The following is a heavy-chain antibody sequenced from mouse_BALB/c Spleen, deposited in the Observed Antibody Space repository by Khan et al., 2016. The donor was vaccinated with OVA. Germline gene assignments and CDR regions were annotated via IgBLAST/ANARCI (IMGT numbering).Heavy chain of an antibody. CDR1: GSIFTSYW. Sequence: QVQLKYSGGELVRPGTSVKLSCKTSGSIFTSYWIHWVKHRFGQGLEWIARIYPGTDTXYYNENFKDKATLTADKSSSTVYLQLSSLKSEDSAVFFCAREEALYYFDYWGQGTTLTVSS. D-gene: IGHD3-2*02. CDR2: IYPGTDTX. CDR3: AREEALYYFDY. V-gene: IGHV1S132*01. J-gene: IGHJ2*01.